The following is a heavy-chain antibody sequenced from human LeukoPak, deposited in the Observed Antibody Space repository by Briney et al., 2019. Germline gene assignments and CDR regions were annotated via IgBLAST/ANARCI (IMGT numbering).Heavy chain of an antibody. J-gene: IGHJ4*02. D-gene: IGHD5-24*01. CDR1: GFTFSSYG. CDR2: IRGSGDRT. Sequence: GGSLRLSCAASGFTFSSYGMSWVRQAPGKGLEWVSGIRGSGDRTFYADSVKGRFTISRDNSENTVYLQMSSLRVEDTAVYYCAKAAEGDVFSFDYWGQGTLVTVSS. CDR3: AKAAEGDVFSFDY. V-gene: IGHV3-23*01.